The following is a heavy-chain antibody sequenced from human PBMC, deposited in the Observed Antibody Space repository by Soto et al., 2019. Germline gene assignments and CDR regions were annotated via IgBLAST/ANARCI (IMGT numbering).Heavy chain of an antibody. J-gene: IGHJ6*02. V-gene: IGHV3-7*03. Sequence: EVQLVESGGGLVRPGGSLRLSCAASAFPFSNFWMSWVRQAPGKAPEWVANIRQDGGEQFYADSVKGRFTISRDNSMKSLYLQMNSLRAEDTAVYYCARDLRYCSSSVCYTLADYYYYGMDVWGQGTTVTVSS. D-gene: IGHD2-2*02. CDR2: IRQDGGEQ. CDR3: ARDLRYCSSSVCYTLADYYYYGMDV. CDR1: AFPFSNFW.